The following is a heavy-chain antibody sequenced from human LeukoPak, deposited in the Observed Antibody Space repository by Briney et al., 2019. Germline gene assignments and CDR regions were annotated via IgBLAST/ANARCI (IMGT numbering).Heavy chain of an antibody. D-gene: IGHD3-9*01. CDR2: ISGSGGST. J-gene: IGHJ4*02. CDR1: GFTFSSYA. CDR3: AKDSHGDILTGYRD. V-gene: IGHV3-23*01. Sequence: GRSLRLSCAASGFTFSSYAMSWVRQAPGKGLEWVSAISGSGGSTYYADSVKGRFTISRDNSKNTLYLQMNSLRAEDTAVYYCAKDSHGDILTGYRDWGQGTLVTVSS.